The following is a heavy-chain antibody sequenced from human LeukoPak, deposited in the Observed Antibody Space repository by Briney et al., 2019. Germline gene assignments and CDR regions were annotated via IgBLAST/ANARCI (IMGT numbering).Heavy chain of an antibody. CDR3: ARVGSSGCFDY. CDR2: IYTGGST. D-gene: IGHD6-19*01. Sequence: PGGSLRLSCAASGFTFSSYWMHWVRQAPGKGLEWVSVIYTGGSTYFADSVKGRFTISRDNSKNTLYLQMNSLRAEDTAVYYCARVGSSGCFDYWGQGTLVTVSS. CDR1: GFTFSSYW. V-gene: IGHV3-53*01. J-gene: IGHJ4*02.